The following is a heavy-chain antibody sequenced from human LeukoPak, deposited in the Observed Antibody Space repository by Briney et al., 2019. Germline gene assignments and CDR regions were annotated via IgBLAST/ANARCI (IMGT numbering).Heavy chain of an antibody. CDR2: IDPSGGST. J-gene: IGHJ5*02. CDR1: GYTFTSYY. Sequence: GASVKVSCKASGYTFTSYYMHWVRQAPGQGLEWMGIIDPSGGSTSYAQKFQGRVTMTRDTSTSTVYMELSSLRSEDTAVYYCARVRVRFLEWLSPFDPWGQGTLVTVSS. V-gene: IGHV1-46*01. D-gene: IGHD3-3*01. CDR3: ARVRVRFLEWLSPFDP.